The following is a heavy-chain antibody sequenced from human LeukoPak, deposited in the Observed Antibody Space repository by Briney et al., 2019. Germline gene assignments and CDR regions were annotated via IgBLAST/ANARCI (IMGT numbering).Heavy chain of an antibody. CDR2: ISAYNGNT. J-gene: IGHJ6*02. Sequence: ASVKVSCKASGYTFTRYAISWVRQAPGQGLEWMGWISAYNGNTNYVQKLQGRVTMTTDTSTSTAYMELRSLRSDDTAVYYRARDSWAYCVGDCYNYYGLDVWGQGTTVTVSS. CDR1: GYTFTRYA. CDR3: ARDSWAYCVGDCYNYYGLDV. D-gene: IGHD2-21*02. V-gene: IGHV1-18*01.